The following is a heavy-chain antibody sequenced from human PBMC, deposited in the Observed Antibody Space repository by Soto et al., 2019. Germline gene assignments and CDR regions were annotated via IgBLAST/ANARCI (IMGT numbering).Heavy chain of an antibody. J-gene: IGHJ4*02. V-gene: IGHV3-30*18. D-gene: IGHD2-15*01. Sequence: VQLLESGGGLIQPGGSLRLSCAASGFTFSYGIHWLRQAPGKGLEWVEYISYDSSNKFYGESVKGRFTISRDNSKNTQLLQMNSLRAEDTAVYYCAKLVIGYCSGNTCDDYWGQGTLVAVSS. CDR2: ISYDSSNK. CDR3: AKLVIGYCSGNTCDDY. CDR1: GFTFSYG.